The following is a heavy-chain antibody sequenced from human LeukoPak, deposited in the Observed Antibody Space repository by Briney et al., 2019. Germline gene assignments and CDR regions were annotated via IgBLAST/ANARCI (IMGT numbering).Heavy chain of an antibody. D-gene: IGHD3-10*01. Sequence: SVKVSCKASGGTFSSYAISWVRQAPVQGLEWMGGIIPIFGTANYAQKFQGRVTITADKSTSTAYMELSSLRSEDTAVYYCAVQPRITMVRGVIIDGYWFDPWGQGTLVTVSS. V-gene: IGHV1-69*06. CDR3: AVQPRITMVRGVIIDGYWFDP. CDR2: IIPIFGTA. CDR1: GGTFSSYA. J-gene: IGHJ5*02.